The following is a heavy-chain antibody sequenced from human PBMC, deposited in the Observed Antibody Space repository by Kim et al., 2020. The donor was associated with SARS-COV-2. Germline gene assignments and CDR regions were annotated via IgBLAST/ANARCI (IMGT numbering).Heavy chain of an antibody. D-gene: IGHD3-10*01. CDR1: GYTFTRYD. J-gene: IGHJ4*01. V-gene: IGHV1-8*01. Sequence: ASVKVSCKASGYTFTRYDINWVRQATGRGLEWMGWMNPNTGNTVYAQNFQGRVTMTRDTSISTAYLELSSLKSEDTAVYFCARARGFKNRTTTLYYFAHW. CDR2: MNPNTGNT. CDR3: ARARGFKNRTTTLYYFAH.